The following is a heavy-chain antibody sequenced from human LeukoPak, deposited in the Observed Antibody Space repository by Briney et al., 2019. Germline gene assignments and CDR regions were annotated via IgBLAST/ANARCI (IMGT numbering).Heavy chain of an antibody. CDR2: ISYDGSNK. D-gene: IGHD2-15*01. J-gene: IGHJ6*02. Sequence: GRSLRLSCAASGFTFSSYAMHWVRQAPGKGLEWVAVISYDGSNKYYADSVKGRFTISRDNSKNTLYLQMNSLRAEDTAVYYCAKISRYYSGGSCHTTYYYYGMDVWGQGTTVTVSS. CDR1: GFTFSSYA. V-gene: IGHV3-30-3*02. CDR3: AKISRYYSGGSCHTTYYYYGMDV.